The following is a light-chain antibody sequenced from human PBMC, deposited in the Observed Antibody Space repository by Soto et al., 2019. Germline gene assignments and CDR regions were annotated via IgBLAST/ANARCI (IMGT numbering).Light chain of an antibody. CDR2: DVS. V-gene: IGKV3-15*01. CDR1: QGVTTN. J-gene: IGKJ5*01. CDR3: QQYNNWPFS. Sequence: VMWQSPDTLSVSPGERATLTCRAGQGVTTNFAWYQQKSGQSPRLLIYDVSIRATGVPARFSATGSETDFTLTISGLQSGDSAVYFCQQYNNWPFSFGQGTLLAVK.